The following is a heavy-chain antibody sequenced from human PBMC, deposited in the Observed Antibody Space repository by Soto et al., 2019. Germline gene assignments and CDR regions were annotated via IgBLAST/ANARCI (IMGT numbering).Heavy chain of an antibody. D-gene: IGHD1-26*01. CDR2: IIPIFGTA. V-gene: IGHV1-69*06. CDR1: GGTFSSYA. Sequence: ASVKVPCKASGGTFSSYAISWVRQAPGQGLEWMGGIIPIFGTANYAQKFRGRVTINADKSTSTDYMELSSLSYAVTDVYECGGVGTLKLFWYCYYGMDVWGQVATVAV. CDR3: GGVGTLKLFWYCYYGMDV. J-gene: IGHJ6*02.